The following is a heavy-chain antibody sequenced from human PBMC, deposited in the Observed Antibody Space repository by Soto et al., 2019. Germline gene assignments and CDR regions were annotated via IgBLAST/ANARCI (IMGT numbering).Heavy chain of an antibody. CDR1: GGSFSGYY. J-gene: IGHJ4*02. CDR2: INHSGST. D-gene: IGHD2-2*01. Sequence: SETLSLTCAVYGGSFSGYYWSWIRQPPGKGLEWIGEINHSGSTNYNPSLKSRVTISVDTSKNQFSLKLSSVTAADTAVYYCARGGGYCSSTSCPRVGELYYFDYWGQGTLVTVSS. CDR3: ARGGGYCSSTSCPRVGELYYFDY. V-gene: IGHV4-34*01.